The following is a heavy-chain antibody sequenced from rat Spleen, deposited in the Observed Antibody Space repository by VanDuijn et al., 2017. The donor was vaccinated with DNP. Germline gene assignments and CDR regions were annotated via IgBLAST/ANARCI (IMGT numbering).Heavy chain of an antibody. CDR2: ISYEGIRT. Sequence: EEQLVESGGGLVQPRRSLKLSCAASGFTFSDYNMAWVRQAPKKGLEWVATISYEGIRTNYRDSVKGRFTISRDNAKSTLYLQMDSLRSEDTATYYCARPDYWGQGVMVTVSS. CDR3: ARPDY. CDR1: GFTFSDYN. J-gene: IGHJ2*01. V-gene: IGHV5-7*01.